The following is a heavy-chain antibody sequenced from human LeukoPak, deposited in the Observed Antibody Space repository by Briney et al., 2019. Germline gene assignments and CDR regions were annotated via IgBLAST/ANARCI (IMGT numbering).Heavy chain of an antibody. V-gene: IGHV3-9*01. Sequence: GGSLRLSCSASGFTFDDYAMHWVRQAPGKGLEWVSGINWKSGNIGYANSVKGRFTISRDNAKNSLYLQMNSLRAEDTAVYYCAELGITMIGGVWGKGTTVTISS. J-gene: IGHJ6*04. CDR3: AELGITMIGGV. CDR1: GFTFDDYA. D-gene: IGHD3-10*02. CDR2: INWKSGNI.